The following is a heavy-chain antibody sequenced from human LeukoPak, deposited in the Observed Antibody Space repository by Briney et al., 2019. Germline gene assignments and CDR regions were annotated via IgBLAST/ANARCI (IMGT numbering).Heavy chain of an antibody. CDR3: ARGGITIFGVVIPRPDGFDI. D-gene: IGHD3-3*01. Sequence: GESLKISCKGSGYSFTSYWIGWVRQMPGKGLEWMGIIYPGDSDTRYSPSFQGQVTISADESISTAYLQWSSLKASDTAMYYCARGGITIFGVVIPRPDGFDIWGQGTMVTVSS. CDR1: GYSFTSYW. V-gene: IGHV5-51*01. CDR2: IYPGDSDT. J-gene: IGHJ3*02.